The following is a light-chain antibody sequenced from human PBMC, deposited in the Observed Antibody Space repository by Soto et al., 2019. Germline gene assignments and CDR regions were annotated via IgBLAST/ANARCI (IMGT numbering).Light chain of an antibody. CDR1: QTISSW. Sequence: DIQMTQSPSTLSASVGDRVTITCRASQTISSWVAWYQQKPWKAPKVLIYKASSLESGVPSRFSGSGSGTDFTLTISSLQPEDFATYYCQQSYSTPRKTFGQGTKVDI. CDR2: KAS. V-gene: IGKV1-5*03. CDR3: QQSYSTPRKT. J-gene: IGKJ1*01.